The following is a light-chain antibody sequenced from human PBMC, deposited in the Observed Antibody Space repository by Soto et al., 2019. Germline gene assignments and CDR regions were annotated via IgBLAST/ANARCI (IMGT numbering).Light chain of an antibody. CDR3: QQYDNLPFA. Sequence: DIQLTQSPCTLSASVGDRVAITCLASQSIGNLLAWYQQKPGKAPKLLIYDASSLESGVPSRFSGSASGTDFSFTISSLQPEDIATYYCQQYDNLPFAFGPGTKVDIK. J-gene: IGKJ3*01. V-gene: IGKV1-5*01. CDR1: QSIGNL. CDR2: DAS.